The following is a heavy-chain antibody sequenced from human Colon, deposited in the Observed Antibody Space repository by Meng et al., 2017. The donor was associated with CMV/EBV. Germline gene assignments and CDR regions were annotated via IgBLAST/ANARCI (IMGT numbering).Heavy chain of an antibody. J-gene: IGHJ6*02. V-gene: IGHV3-23*03. CDR1: GFPFINYD. Sequence: GESLKISYAASGFPFINYDMNWVRPAPGKGLGWVSFIYNDGSGTYYADSVKGRFTISRDNSKNTLYLQMNSLRADNTAVYYCAKRQDGGGRWGGGYYGMDVWGQGTTVTVSS. D-gene: IGHD2-21*01. CDR3: AKRQDGGGRWGGGYYGMDV. CDR2: IYNDGSGT.